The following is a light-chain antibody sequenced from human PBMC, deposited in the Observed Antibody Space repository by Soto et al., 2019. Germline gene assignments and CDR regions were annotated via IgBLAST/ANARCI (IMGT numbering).Light chain of an antibody. CDR2: DAS. CDR1: QSVSSY. Sequence: EIVLTQSPATLSLSPGERATLSCRASQSVSSYLAWYQQKPGQAPRLLIYDASNGDTGIPARFSGSGSGTDFTPTISSLEPEDFAVYYCQQRSNWPPYTFGQGTKLEIK. J-gene: IGKJ2*01. CDR3: QQRSNWPPYT. V-gene: IGKV3-11*01.